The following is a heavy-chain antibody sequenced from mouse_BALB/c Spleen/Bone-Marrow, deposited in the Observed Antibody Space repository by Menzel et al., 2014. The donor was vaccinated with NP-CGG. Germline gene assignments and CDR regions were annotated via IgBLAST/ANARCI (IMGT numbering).Heavy chain of an antibody. D-gene: IGHD4-1*01. J-gene: IGHJ3*01. CDR2: IDPYNGGT. Sequence: VQLKESGPELVKPGASVKVSCKASGYAFTSYNMYWVKQSHGKSLEWIGYIDPYNGGTSYNQKFKGKATLTVDKSSSTAYMHLNSLTSEDSAVYYCARIGIGNIGGAYWGQGTLVTVSA. CDR1: GYAFTSYN. CDR3: ARIGIGNIGGAY. V-gene: IGHV1S135*01.